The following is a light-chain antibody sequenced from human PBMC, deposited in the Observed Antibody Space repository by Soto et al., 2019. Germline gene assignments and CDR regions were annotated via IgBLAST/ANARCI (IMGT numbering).Light chain of an antibody. J-gene: IGLJ1*01. CDR3: CSYAGSSGYV. Sequence: QSVLTQPASVSGSPGQSITISCTGTSSDVGSYNLVSWYQQHPGKAPKLMIYEGSKRPSGVSNRFSGSKSGNTASLTISGLQAEDEADYYCCSYAGSSGYVFXTGTKVTVL. V-gene: IGLV2-23*01. CDR2: EGS. CDR1: SSDVGSYNL.